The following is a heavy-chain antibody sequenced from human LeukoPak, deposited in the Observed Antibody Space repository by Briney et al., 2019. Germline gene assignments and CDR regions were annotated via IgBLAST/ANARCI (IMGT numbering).Heavy chain of an antibody. CDR3: ARTRIGLWFGELFCFDY. J-gene: IGHJ4*02. CDR1: GYTFTGYY. CDR2: INPNSGGT. V-gene: IGHV1-2*02. Sequence: ASVKVSCKASGYTFTGYYMHWVRQAPGQGLEWMGWINPNSGGTNYAQKFQGRVTMTRDTSISTAYMELSRLRSDDTAAYYCARTRIGLWFGELFCFDYWGQGTLVTVSS. D-gene: IGHD3-10*01.